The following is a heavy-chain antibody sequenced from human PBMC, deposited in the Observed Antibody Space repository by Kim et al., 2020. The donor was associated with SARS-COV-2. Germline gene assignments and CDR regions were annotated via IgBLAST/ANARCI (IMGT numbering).Heavy chain of an antibody. Sequence: AKKFQGRGTMTRGTSKSTVYMELSSLGSEDTAVYYCARDRSYSSGSYFNYWGQGTLVTVSS. V-gene: IGHV1-46*01. J-gene: IGHJ4*02. CDR3: ARDRSYSSGSYFNY. D-gene: IGHD3-10*01.